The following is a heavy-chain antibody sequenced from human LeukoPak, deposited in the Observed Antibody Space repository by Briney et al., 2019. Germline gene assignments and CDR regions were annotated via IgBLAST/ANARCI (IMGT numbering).Heavy chain of an antibody. V-gene: IGHV5-51*01. Sequence: GESLKISCKGSGYSFATYWIGWVRQMPGEGLEWMGINYPGDSDTTYSPSFQGQVTMSADKSISTAFLQWSSLKASDTAMYYCARRVSSSGFDAFDVWGQGTMVTVSS. J-gene: IGHJ3*01. CDR3: ARRVSSSGFDAFDV. CDR2: NYPGDSDT. D-gene: IGHD3-16*01. CDR1: GYSFATYW.